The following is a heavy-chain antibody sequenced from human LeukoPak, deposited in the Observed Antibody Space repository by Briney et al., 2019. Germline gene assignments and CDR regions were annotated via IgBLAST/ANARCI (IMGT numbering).Heavy chain of an antibody. CDR3: ARDPPEDDSSNYRTDY. CDR1: GYTFTFYY. V-gene: IGHV1-2*06. D-gene: IGHD3-22*01. Sequence: GASVKVSCKASGYTFTFYYMHWVRQAPGQGLEWMGRINPNSGGTNYAQKFQGRVTMTRDTSISTAYLELNRLRSDDTAVYYCARDPPEDDSSNYRTDYWGQGTLVTVSS. J-gene: IGHJ4*02. CDR2: INPNSGGT.